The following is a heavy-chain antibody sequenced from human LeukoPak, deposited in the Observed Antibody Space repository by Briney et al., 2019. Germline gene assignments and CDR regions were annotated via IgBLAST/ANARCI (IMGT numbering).Heavy chain of an antibody. Sequence: PGRSLRLSCAASGFTFDDYAMHWVRQAPGKGLEWVSGIGWNSGSIGYADSVKGRFTISRDNAKNSLYLQMNSLRAEDTALYYCAKDIAAAGTQWGQGTLVTVSS. CDR1: GFTFDDYA. V-gene: IGHV3-9*01. J-gene: IGHJ4*02. CDR3: AKDIAAAGTQ. CDR2: IGWNSGSI. D-gene: IGHD6-13*01.